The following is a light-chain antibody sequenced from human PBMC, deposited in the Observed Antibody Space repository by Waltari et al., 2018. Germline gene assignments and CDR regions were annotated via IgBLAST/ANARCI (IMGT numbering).Light chain of an antibody. Sequence: IHMTQSPSTLSASVGDRVTITCRASQSLRPWLAWYQQKPGKTPKLLLSYASCLESGVPSMFIGGGSGTLFTLTISSLQSDDFATYYCQHFITYPRPFGQGTTVEIK. CDR2: YAS. CDR3: QHFITYPRP. J-gene: IGKJ1*01. CDR1: QSLRPW. V-gene: IGKV1-5*01.